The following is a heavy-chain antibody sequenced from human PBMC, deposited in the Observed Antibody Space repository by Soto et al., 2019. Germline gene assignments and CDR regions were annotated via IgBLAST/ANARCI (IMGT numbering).Heavy chain of an antibody. V-gene: IGHV2-5*02. Sequence: QITLKESGPTLVKPTQTLTLTCTFSGFSLSTSGVGVGWIRQPPGKALEWLALIYWDDDKRYSPSLKSRLTIIKXTXKNQVVLIMTNMDPVDTATYYCAHRHFGGVGAVFDPWGQGTQVTVSS. D-gene: IGHD1-26*01. CDR1: GFSLSTSGVG. J-gene: IGHJ5*02. CDR2: IYWDDDK. CDR3: AHRHFGGVGAVFDP.